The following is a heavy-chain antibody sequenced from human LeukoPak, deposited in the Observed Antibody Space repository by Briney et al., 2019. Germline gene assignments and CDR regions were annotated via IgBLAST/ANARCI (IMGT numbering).Heavy chain of an antibody. CDR1: GFTFSSYA. Sequence: GGSLRLSCAASGFTFSSYAMSWVRQAPGKGLEWVSAISGSGGSTYYADSVKGRFTTSRDNSKNTLYLQMNSLRAEDTAVYYCAKDRKYGYSYGPYFDYWGQGTLVTVSS. CDR2: ISGSGGST. J-gene: IGHJ4*02. V-gene: IGHV3-23*01. CDR3: AKDRKYGYSYGPYFDY. D-gene: IGHD5-18*01.